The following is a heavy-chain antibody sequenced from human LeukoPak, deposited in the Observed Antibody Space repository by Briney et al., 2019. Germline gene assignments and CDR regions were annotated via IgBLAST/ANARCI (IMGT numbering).Heavy chain of an antibody. CDR3: ARHPFGRLRQAGAFDI. D-gene: IGHD4-17*01. V-gene: IGHV3-33*01. CDR2: IWYDGSNK. J-gene: IGHJ3*02. Sequence: GRSLRLSCAASGFTFSSYGMHWVRQAPGKGLEWVAFIWYDGSNKYYADSVKGRFTISRDNSKNTLYLQMNSLRAEDTAVYYCARHPFGRLRQAGAFDIWGQGTMVTVSS. CDR1: GFTFSSYG.